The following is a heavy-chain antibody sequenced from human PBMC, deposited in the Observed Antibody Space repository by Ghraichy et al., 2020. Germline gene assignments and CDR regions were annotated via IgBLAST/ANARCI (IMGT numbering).Heavy chain of an antibody. CDR2: IYSGGST. V-gene: IGHV3-53*01. CDR1: GFTVSSNY. CDR3: AREFTIFGAYYGMDV. J-gene: IGHJ6*02. D-gene: IGHD3-3*01. Sequence: GGSLRLSCAASGFTVSSNYMSWVRQAPGKGLEWVSVIYSGGSTYYADSVKGRFTISRDNSKNTLYLQMNSLRAEDTAVYYCAREFTIFGAYYGMDVWGQGTTVTVSS.